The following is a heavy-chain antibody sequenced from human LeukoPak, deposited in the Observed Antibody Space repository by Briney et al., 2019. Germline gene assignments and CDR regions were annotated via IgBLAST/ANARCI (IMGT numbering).Heavy chain of an antibody. Sequence: GGSLRLSCAASGFTFSSYWMSWVRQAPGKGLEWVANIKKDGSEKYYVDSVKGRFTISRDNAKNSLYLQMNSLRAEDTAVYYCARDLYRIVVVPHYFGYWGQGTLVTVSS. D-gene: IGHD3-22*01. CDR3: ARDLYRIVVVPHYFGY. J-gene: IGHJ4*02. CDR1: GFTFSSYW. V-gene: IGHV3-7*01. CDR2: IKKDGSEK.